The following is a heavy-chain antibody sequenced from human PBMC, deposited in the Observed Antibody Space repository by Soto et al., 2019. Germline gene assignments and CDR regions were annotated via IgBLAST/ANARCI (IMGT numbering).Heavy chain of an antibody. CDR2: INHRGRV. Sequence: QVQLQQWGAGLLKPSETLSLTCAVYGGSFSGHSWPGFRHPPGKGLEWIGDINHRGRVNYSPSLKSRVTISLDTSKNQFSLTLSAVTAADTAMYYCSTRAYDTNGYYRFDPWGQGTLVTVSS. J-gene: IGHJ5*01. V-gene: IGHV4-34*01. CDR1: GGSFSGHS. CDR3: STRAYDTNGYYRFDP. D-gene: IGHD3-22*01.